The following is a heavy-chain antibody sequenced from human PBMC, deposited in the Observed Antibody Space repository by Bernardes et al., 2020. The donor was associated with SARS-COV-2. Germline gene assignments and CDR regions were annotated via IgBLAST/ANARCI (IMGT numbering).Heavy chain of an antibody. CDR3: ARSPQGVGRLSIFGVLVGPDSYFYMDV. D-gene: IGHD3-3*01. CDR2: ISAYNGNT. Sequence: ASVKVSCKASGYMFKMYGISWVRQAPGQGLEWVGWISAYNGNTNFAQKFQGRVTMTTETSTSIAYMELRGLRSDDAAVYYCARSPQGVGRLSIFGVLVGPDSYFYMDVWGQGTAVTVSS. V-gene: IGHV1-18*01. J-gene: IGHJ6*02. CDR1: GYMFKMYG.